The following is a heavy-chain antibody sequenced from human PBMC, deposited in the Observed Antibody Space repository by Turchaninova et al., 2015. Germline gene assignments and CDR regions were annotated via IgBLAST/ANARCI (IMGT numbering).Heavy chain of an antibody. V-gene: IGHV4-61*01. CDR3: ARVVRIPLAGDFDY. D-gene: IGHD6-19*01. CDR2: IHYSGST. J-gene: IGHJ4*02. CDR1: GGSVSSGSYY. Sequence: QVQLQESGPGLVKPSETLSLPCTVPGGSVSSGSYYWGWIRQPPGKGLDWIGYIHYSGSTNYNPSLKSRVTISVDTSKNQFSLKLSSVTAADTAVYYCARVVRIPLAGDFDYWGQGTLVTVSS.